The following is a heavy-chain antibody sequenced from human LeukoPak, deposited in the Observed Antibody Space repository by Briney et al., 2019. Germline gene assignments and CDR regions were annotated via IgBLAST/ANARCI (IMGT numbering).Heavy chain of an antibody. Sequence: SETLSLTCAVYGGSFSGYYWSWIRQPPGKGLEWVGEINHSGSTNYNPSLKSRVTISVDTSKNQFSLKLSSVTAADTAVYYCASLWGGRDGYNQRFDPWGQGTLVTVSS. CDR2: INHSGST. V-gene: IGHV4-34*01. D-gene: IGHD5-24*01. J-gene: IGHJ5*02. CDR3: ASLWGGRDGYNQRFDP. CDR1: GGSFSGYY.